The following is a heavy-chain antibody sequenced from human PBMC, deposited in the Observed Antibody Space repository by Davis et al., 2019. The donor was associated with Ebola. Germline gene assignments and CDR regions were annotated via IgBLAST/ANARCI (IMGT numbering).Heavy chain of an antibody. D-gene: IGHD1-1*01. CDR3: ARAQFPTTSDH. Sequence: AASVKVSCKASGYTFSNYYMNWVRQAPGQGLEWMGWISAYNGNTNYAQKLQGRVTMTTDTATTTAYMEVGSLRSDDTAVYYCARAQFPTTSDHWGQGTLVTVSS. CDR1: GYTFSNYY. J-gene: IGHJ4*02. V-gene: IGHV1-18*04. CDR2: ISAYNGNT.